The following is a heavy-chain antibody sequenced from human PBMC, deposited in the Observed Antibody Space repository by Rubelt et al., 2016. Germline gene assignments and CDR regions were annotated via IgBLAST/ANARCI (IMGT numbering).Heavy chain of an antibody. CDR2: INSDGSHT. J-gene: IGHJ4*02. V-gene: IGHV3-74*01. Sequence: GKGLVWVSRINSDGSHTGYADSVKGRFTISRDNSKNTLYLQMNSLRAEDTAVYYCAKDLRRTQSYYFDYWGQGTLVTVSS. D-gene: IGHD1-7*01. CDR3: AKDLRRTQSYYFDY.